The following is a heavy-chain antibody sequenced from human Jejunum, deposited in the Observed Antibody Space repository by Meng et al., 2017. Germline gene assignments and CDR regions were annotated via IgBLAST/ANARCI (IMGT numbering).Heavy chain of an antibody. J-gene: IGHJ4*02. V-gene: IGHV7-4-1*02. CDR1: GYTFTSSD. CDR2: INTNTGNA. CDR3: ARHTGNLGLDY. Sequence: QVQVGQSGAEVKKPGASVKVSCKASGYTFTSSDINWVRQATGHGLEWIGWINTNTGNANYGPDFTGRFVFSLDTSVSTAYLQISSLSAEDTAVYYCARHTGNLGLDYWGQGTLVTVSS. D-gene: IGHD4-23*01.